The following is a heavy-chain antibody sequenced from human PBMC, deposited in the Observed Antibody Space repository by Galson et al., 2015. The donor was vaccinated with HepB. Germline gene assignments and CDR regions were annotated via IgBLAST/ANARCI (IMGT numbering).Heavy chain of an antibody. CDR1: DSTFSSYT. J-gene: IGHJ3*02. V-gene: IGHV3-48*04. D-gene: IGHD4/OR15-4a*01. Sequence: SLRLSCAASDSTFSSYTMNWVRQTPGKGLQWVSYISTNGVTIHYADPVKGRFTIARDNAKNTMWLQMNSPRAEDTAVYYCATTKFGSGAYWTFDIWGQGTLVTVSS. CDR3: ATTKFGSGAYWTFDI. CDR2: ISTNGVTI.